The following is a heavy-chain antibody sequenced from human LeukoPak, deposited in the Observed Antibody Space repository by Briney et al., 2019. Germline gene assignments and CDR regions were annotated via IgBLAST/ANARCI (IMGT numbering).Heavy chain of an antibody. Sequence: SETLSLTCAVYNGSFNNYYWSWIRQRPGKGLEWIGSIYYSGSTYYNPSLKSRVTISVDTSKNQFSLKLSSVTAADTAVYYCASPLMTTDEFDYWGQGTLVTVSS. CDR1: NGSFNNYY. CDR2: IYYSGST. D-gene: IGHD4-11*01. V-gene: IGHV4-39*01. J-gene: IGHJ4*02. CDR3: ASPLMTTDEFDY.